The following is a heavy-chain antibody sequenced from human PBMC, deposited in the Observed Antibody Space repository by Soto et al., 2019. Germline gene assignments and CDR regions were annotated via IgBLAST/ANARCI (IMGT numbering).Heavy chain of an antibody. CDR2: ISYSGTT. D-gene: IGHD2-21*01. Sequence: SETRSLTCTVSGASISSSRYYWGWIRQPPGKGLEWIGTISYSGTTYYNPSLKGRVTISVDTSKKQVTLNLSSVTAADTAIYYSARTSARYMIVILIDYWGQGTLVT. CDR3: ARTSARYMIVILIDY. J-gene: IGHJ4*02. V-gene: IGHV4-39*01. CDR1: GASISSSRYY.